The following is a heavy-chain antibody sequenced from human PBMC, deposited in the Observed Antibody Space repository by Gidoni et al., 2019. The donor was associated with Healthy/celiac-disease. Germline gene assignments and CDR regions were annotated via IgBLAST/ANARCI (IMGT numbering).Heavy chain of an antibody. CDR3: AKDMPYYDILTGYDAFDI. CDR2: IRGSGVST. V-gene: IGHV3-23*01. D-gene: IGHD3-9*01. CDR1: GFTFSSYS. J-gene: IGHJ3*02. Sequence: EVQLLESGGGLVQPGGSLRLCCSASGFTFSSYSLSWFRQAPGKGLEWVSAIRGSGVSTDYADSVKGRFTISRDISKNTLYLKMNSLRAEDTAVYYCAKDMPYYDILTGYDAFDIWGQVTMVTVSS.